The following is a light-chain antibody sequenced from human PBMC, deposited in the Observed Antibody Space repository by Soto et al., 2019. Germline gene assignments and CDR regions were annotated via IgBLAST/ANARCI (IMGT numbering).Light chain of an antibody. CDR3: QQYATSPLT. J-gene: IGKJ4*01. V-gene: IGKV3-20*01. Sequence: EIVLTQSPGSLSLSPGERATLSCRASQTVLNYYLAWYQQKPGQAPRLLISGTSSRATGIPDRFSGSGSGTGFTLTISRLEPEDFAVYYCQQYATSPLTFGGGTKVDIK. CDR2: GTS. CDR1: QTVLNYY.